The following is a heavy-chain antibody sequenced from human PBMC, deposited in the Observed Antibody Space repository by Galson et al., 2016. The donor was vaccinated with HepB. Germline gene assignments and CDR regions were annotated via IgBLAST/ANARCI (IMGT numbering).Heavy chain of an antibody. Sequence: SLRLSCAASGFTFSTYSMNWVRQAPGKGLEWVSSISSSNTYIYYADSLKGRFTISRDNAKNSLFLQMNGLRVEDTAVYYCARDLVSPEYCSGGGCFQEKYLSAGRDVWGQGTTVTVSS. V-gene: IGHV3-21*01. CDR3: ARDLVSPEYCSGGGCFQEKYLSAGRDV. D-gene: IGHD2-15*01. J-gene: IGHJ6*02. CDR1: GFTFSTYS. CDR2: ISSSNTYI.